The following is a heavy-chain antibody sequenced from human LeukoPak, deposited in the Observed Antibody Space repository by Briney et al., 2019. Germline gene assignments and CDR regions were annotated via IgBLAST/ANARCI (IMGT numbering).Heavy chain of an antibody. D-gene: IGHD6-19*01. V-gene: IGHV5-51*01. CDR2: IYPGNSDT. CDR1: GYSFTSYW. Sequence: GESLKISCKGSGYSFTSYWIGWVRQVPGKGLEWMGIIYPGNSDTSYSPSFQGQVTISADKSISTAYLQWSSLKASDTAMYYCARHGDSSGWHAADYWGQGTLVTVSS. J-gene: IGHJ4*02. CDR3: ARHGDSSGWHAADY.